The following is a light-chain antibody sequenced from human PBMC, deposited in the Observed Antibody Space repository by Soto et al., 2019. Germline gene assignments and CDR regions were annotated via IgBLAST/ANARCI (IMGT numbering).Light chain of an antibody. CDR2: DVT. Sequence: QSALTQPASVSGSPGQSITISCTGTSSDVGGYNYVSWYQQHPGKAPKLMIYDVTNRPSGVFHRFSGSKSGITASLTISGLQAEDEADYYCSSYTSSTSWVFGGGTQLTVL. CDR3: SSYTSSTSWV. V-gene: IGLV2-14*01. J-gene: IGLJ3*02. CDR1: SSDVGGYNY.